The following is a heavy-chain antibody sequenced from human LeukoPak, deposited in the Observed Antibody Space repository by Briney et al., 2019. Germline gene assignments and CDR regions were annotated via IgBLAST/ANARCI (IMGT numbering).Heavy chain of an antibody. J-gene: IGHJ4*02. CDR2: ISWDGGST. CDR1: GFTFDDYA. D-gene: IGHD6-19*01. Sequence: GGSLRLSCAASGFTFDDYAMHWVRQAPGKGLEWVSLISWDGGSTYYADSVKGRFTISRDNSKNSLYLQMNSLRAEDTALYYCAKDTRYSSGWLLDYWGQGTLVTVSS. V-gene: IGHV3-43D*04. CDR3: AKDTRYSSGWLLDY.